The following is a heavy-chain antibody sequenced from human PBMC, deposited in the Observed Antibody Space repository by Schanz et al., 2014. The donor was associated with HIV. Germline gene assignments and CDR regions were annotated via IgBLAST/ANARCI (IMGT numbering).Heavy chain of an antibody. CDR3: TREGNYYGGSVPGH. Sequence: QVQLVESGGALVQPGRFLRLSCAASGFTFTTYGMQWVRQAPGKGLEWVAVIWFDGSNKYYADSVKGRFTISRDNSKNTLYLQMNSLRAEDTATYYCTREGNYYGGSVPGHWGQGALVSVSS. J-gene: IGHJ4*02. CDR2: IWFDGSNK. CDR1: GFTFTTYG. V-gene: IGHV3-33*08. D-gene: IGHD2-21*01.